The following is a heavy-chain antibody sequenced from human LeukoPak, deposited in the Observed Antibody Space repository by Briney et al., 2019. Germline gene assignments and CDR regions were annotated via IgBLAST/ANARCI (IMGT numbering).Heavy chain of an antibody. CDR2: INSKTNGGTT. CDR3: AKDGVDYVKDWFDP. J-gene: IGHJ5*02. CDR1: GFTFSNAW. D-gene: IGHD3-16*01. V-gene: IGHV3-15*01. Sequence: NAGGSLRLSCAASGFTFSNAWMSWVRQAPGKGLEWVGRINSKTNGGTTDYAAPVKGRFTISRDDSKNTLYLQMNSLRAEDTAVYYCAKDGVDYVKDWFDPWGQGTLVTVSS.